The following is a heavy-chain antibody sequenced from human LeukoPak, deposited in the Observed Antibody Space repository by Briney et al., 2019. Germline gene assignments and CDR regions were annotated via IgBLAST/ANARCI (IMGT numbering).Heavy chain of an antibody. Sequence: ASVKVSCKASGYTFTNYDVNWVRQATGQGLEWMGWMNPESNNRGYAQKFQGRVTITTDASISTVYMELSSLRSDDTAVYYCTRGLKGNYYSGMGTYRWFAPWGQGTLVTVSS. J-gene: IGHJ5*02. D-gene: IGHD3-22*01. V-gene: IGHV1-8*03. CDR2: MNPESNNR. CDR3: TRGLKGNYYSGMGTYRWFAP. CDR1: GYTFTNYD.